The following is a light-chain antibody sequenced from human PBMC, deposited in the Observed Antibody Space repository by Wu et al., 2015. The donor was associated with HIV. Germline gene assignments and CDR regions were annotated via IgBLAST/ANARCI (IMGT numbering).Light chain of an antibody. Sequence: IVLTQSPATLSLSPGERATLSCRASQSVNTFLAWYQQKPGQAPRLLIYDASNRAAGIPVRFSGSGSGTDFTLTISNLEPEDSAMYYCQLRGDWPEVTFGPGTKVHIK. CDR3: QLRGDWPEVT. J-gene: IGKJ3*01. V-gene: IGKV3-11*01. CDR1: QSVNTF. CDR2: DAS.